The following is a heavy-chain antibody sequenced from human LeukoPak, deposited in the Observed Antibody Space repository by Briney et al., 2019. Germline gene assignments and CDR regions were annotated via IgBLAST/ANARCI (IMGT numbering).Heavy chain of an antibody. CDR1: GGSISSYY. Sequence: SETLSLTCTVSGGSISSYYRSWIRQPPGKGLEWIGYIYYSGSTNYNPSLKSRVTISVDTSKNQFSLKLSSVTAADTAVYYCARPLDYGDYVYAFDIWGQGTMVTVSS. J-gene: IGHJ3*02. V-gene: IGHV4-59*08. D-gene: IGHD4-17*01. CDR3: ARPLDYGDYVYAFDI. CDR2: IYYSGST.